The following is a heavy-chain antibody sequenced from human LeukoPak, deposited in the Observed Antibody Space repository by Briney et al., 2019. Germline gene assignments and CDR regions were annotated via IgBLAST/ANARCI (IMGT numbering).Heavy chain of an antibody. J-gene: IGHJ4*02. V-gene: IGHV3-23*01. CDR2: SGDNT. CDR1: GFTFSSYA. D-gene: IGHD5-18*01. CDR3: AKGPQSNSYHFFDY. Sequence: GGSLRLSCAASGFTFSSYAMSWVRQAPGKGLEWVSSSGDNTRYADSVKGRFTISRDNSKNTLDLQMNSLRAADTAVYYCAKGPQSNSYHFFDYWGQGTLVTVPS.